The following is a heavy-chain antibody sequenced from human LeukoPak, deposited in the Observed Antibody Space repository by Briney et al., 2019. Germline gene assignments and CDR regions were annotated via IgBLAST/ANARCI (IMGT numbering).Heavy chain of an antibody. CDR3: ARVDCSSTSCYEIDN. Sequence: SETLSLTCTVSGDSISSYYWSWIRQAPGKGLEWIGYIYYSGSTNYNPSLKSRVTISVDTSKNQFSLKLSSVTAADTAVYYCARVDCSSTSCYEIDNWGQGTLVTVSS. J-gene: IGHJ4*02. D-gene: IGHD2-2*01. CDR1: GDSISSYY. V-gene: IGHV4-59*01. CDR2: IYYSGST.